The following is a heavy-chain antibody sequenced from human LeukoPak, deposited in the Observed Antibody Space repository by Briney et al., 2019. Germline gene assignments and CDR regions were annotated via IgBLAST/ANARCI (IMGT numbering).Heavy chain of an antibody. J-gene: IGHJ5*02. CDR1: GGSISSYY. Sequence: SETLSLTCTVSGGSISSYYWSWIRQPPGKGLEWIGYIYTSGSTNYNPSLKSRVTISVDTSKNQFSLKLSSVTAADTAVYYCARRDAYCSSTSCYGNWFDPWGQGTLVTVSS. CDR3: ARRDAYCSSTSCYGNWFDP. CDR2: IYTSGST. D-gene: IGHD2-2*01. V-gene: IGHV4-4*09.